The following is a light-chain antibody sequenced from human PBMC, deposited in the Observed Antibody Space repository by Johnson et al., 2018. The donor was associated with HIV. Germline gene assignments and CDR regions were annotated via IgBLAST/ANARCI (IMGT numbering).Light chain of an antibody. CDR1: SSNIGNNY. J-gene: IGLJ1*01. V-gene: IGLV1-51*02. Sequence: QSVLTQPPSVSAAPGQKVTISCSGSSSNIGNNYVSWYQQLPGTAPKLLIYENNKRPSGIPDRFSGSKSGTSATLGITGLQTGDEADYYCGTWDSSRRGRGFGTGTKVTGL. CDR2: ENN. CDR3: GTWDSSRRGRG.